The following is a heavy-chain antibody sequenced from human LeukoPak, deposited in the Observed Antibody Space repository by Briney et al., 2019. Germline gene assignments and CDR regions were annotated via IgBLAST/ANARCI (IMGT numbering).Heavy chain of an antibody. J-gene: IGHJ4*02. CDR3: TTYEGVY. Sequence: GGSLRPSCAASGFTFSNTLMSWVRQAPGKGLEWVGRIKSKSDGGATDYAAPVQGRFIISRDDSKNTLYLQMNSLKTEDTAVYYCTTYEGVYWGQGTLVTVSA. V-gene: IGHV3-15*01. CDR1: GFTFSNTL. CDR2: IKSKSDGGAT. D-gene: IGHD3-10*01.